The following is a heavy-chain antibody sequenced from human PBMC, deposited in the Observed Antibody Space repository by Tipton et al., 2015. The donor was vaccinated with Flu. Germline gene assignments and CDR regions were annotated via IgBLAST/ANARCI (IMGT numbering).Heavy chain of an antibody. CDR2: IDHSGST. D-gene: IGHD1-1*01. J-gene: IGHJ6*02. V-gene: IGHV4-59*12. Sequence: TLSLTCTVSGGSISSYSWSWIRQPPGKGLEWIGQIDHSGSTKYNPSLKSRVTISVDSSKNEFSLTLASLTAADTAVYYCARDLWNDRRAYYYYGVDVWGQGTTVTVSS. CDR3: ARDLWNDRRAYYYYGVDV. CDR1: GGSISSYS.